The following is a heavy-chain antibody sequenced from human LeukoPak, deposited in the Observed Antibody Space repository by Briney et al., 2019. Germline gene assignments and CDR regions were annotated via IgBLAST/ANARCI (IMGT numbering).Heavy chain of an antibody. V-gene: IGHV4-4*07. CDR3: ARDFRCSGGSCFSDAFDI. CDR2: IYTSGST. CDR1: GGSISSYY. D-gene: IGHD2-15*01. Sequence: PSETLPLTCTVSGGSISSYYWSRIRQPAGKGLEWIGRIYTSGSTNYNPSLKSRVTMSVDTSKNQFSLKLSSVTAADTAVYYCARDFRCSGGSCFSDAFDIWGQGTMVTVSS. J-gene: IGHJ3*02.